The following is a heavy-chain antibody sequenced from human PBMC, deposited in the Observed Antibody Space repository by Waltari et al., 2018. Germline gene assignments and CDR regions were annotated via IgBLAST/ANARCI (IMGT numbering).Heavy chain of an antibody. CDR3: ARLYYYGSGSYYYYYYYGMDV. CDR2: IYYSGST. V-gene: IGHV4-39*01. D-gene: IGHD3-10*01. CDR1: GGSISSSSYY. Sequence: QLQLQESGPGLVKPSETLSLTCTVSGGSISSSSYYWGWIRQPPGQGLEWIGSIYYSGSTYYNPSLKSRVTISVDTSKNQFSLKLSSVTAADTAVYYCARLYYYGSGSYYYYYYYGMDVWGQGTTVTVSS. J-gene: IGHJ6*02.